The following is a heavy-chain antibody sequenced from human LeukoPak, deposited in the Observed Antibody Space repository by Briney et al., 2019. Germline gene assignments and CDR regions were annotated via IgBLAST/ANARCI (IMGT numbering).Heavy chain of an antibody. V-gene: IGHV1-46*01. D-gene: IGHD3-3*01. CDR1: GYTFTSYY. J-gene: IGHJ6*02. Sequence: ASVKVSCKASGYTFTSYYMHWVRQAPGQGLEWMGVINPSGGSTSYAQKFQGRVTMTRDTSTSTVYMELSSLRSEDTAVYYCARGGGYYDFWSGYYTRNYYYGMDVWGQGTTVTVSS. CDR2: INPSGGST. CDR3: ARGGGYYDFWSGYYTRNYYYGMDV.